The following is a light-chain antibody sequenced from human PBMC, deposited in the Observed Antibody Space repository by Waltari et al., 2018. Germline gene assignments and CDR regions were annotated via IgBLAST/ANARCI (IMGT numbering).Light chain of an antibody. V-gene: IGKV3-20*01. CDR2: HAS. CDR3: QHYVRLPAT. J-gene: IGKJ1*01. Sequence: EIMLTQSPATLSLSPGERSTPSCKASQSICKYLAWYQQKPGQAPRLLIYHASSRATGIPYSFSGSGSATDFSLTNSRLEPEDCAVYYCQHYVRLPATFGQGTNVEI. CDR1: QSICKY.